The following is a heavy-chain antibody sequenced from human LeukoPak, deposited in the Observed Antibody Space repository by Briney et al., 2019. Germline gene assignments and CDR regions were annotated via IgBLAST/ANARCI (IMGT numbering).Heavy chain of an antibody. CDR1: GFTFSSYA. Sequence: GRSLRLSCAASGFTFSSYAMHWVRQAPGKGLEWVAVISYDRTHIYYADSMKGRFTISRDNSKSTPYLQMNSLRAEDTAVYYCARDNTAGAALEYWGQGTLVTVSS. V-gene: IGHV3-30-3*01. J-gene: IGHJ4*02. D-gene: IGHD1-26*01. CDR3: ARDNTAGAALEY. CDR2: ISYDRTHI.